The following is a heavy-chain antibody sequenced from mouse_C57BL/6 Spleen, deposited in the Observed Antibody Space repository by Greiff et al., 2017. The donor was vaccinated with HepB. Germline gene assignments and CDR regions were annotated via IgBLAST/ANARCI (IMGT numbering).Heavy chain of an antibody. CDR3: ARRGGNYAMDY. CDR2: IYPGGGYT. J-gene: IGHJ4*01. Sequence: VQGVESGAELVRPGTSVKMSCKASGYTFTNYWIGWAKQRPGHGLEWIGDIYPGGGYTNYNEKFKGKATLTADKSSSTAYMQFSSLTSEDSAIYYCARRGGNYAMDYWGQGTSVTVSS. CDR1: GYTFTNYW. V-gene: IGHV1-63*01.